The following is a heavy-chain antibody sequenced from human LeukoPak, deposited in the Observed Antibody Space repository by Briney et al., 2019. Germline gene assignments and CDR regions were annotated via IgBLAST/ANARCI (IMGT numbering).Heavy chain of an antibody. CDR2: INPGGST. D-gene: IGHD2-2*03. CDR1: GGSFSGYS. CDR3: ARGRVDIVVVPAAMSRYFDY. V-gene: IGHV4-34*01. Sequence: PSETLSLTCDVYGGSFSGYSWRWIRQPPGQGLEWIGEINPGGSTNYNPSLKSRVTMSIDTSTNQFSLKLSSVTAADTAVYYCARGRVDIVVVPAAMSRYFDYWGQGTLVTVSS. J-gene: IGHJ4*02.